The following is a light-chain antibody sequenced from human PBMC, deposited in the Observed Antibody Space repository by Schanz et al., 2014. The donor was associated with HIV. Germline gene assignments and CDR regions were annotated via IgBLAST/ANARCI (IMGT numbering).Light chain of an antibody. V-gene: IGLV2-14*03. CDR2: DVS. CDR1: SSDVGGYNY. Sequence: QSALTQPASVSGSPGQSITISCTGTSSDVGGYNYVSWYQQHPGKAPKLMIYDVSNRPSGVSTRFSGSKSDNTASLTVSGLQAEDEADYYCSSSAGSDNLVFGGGTKLTVL. J-gene: IGLJ2*01. CDR3: SSSAGSDNLV.